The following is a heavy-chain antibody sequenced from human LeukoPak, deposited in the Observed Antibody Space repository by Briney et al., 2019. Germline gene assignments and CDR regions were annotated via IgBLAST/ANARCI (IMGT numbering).Heavy chain of an antibody. J-gene: IGHJ4*02. Sequence: GGSLRLSCAASGFSFSDYEMNWVRQAPGEGLEWVSYISSSGSTIYYADSVKGRFTISRDNAKNSLYLQMNSLRAEDAAVYYCARDLRDLYSSSWFAFDYWGQGTLVTVSS. D-gene: IGHD6-13*01. CDR1: GFSFSDYE. V-gene: IGHV3-48*03. CDR3: ARDLRDLYSSSWFAFDY. CDR2: ISSSGSTI.